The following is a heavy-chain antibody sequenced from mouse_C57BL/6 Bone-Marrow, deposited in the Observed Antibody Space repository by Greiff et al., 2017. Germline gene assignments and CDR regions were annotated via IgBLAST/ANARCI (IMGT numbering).Heavy chain of an antibody. CDR1: GYSFTGYY. V-gene: IGHV1-42*01. D-gene: IGHD1-3*01. CDR3: ARESGLRWFAY. Sequence: VQLKESGPELVKPGASVKISCKASGYSFTGYYMNWVKQSPEKSLEWIGEINPSTGGTTYNQKFKAKATLTVDKSSSTAYMQLKSLTSEDAAVYYCARESGLRWFAYGGQGTLVTVSA. J-gene: IGHJ3*01. CDR2: INPSTGGT.